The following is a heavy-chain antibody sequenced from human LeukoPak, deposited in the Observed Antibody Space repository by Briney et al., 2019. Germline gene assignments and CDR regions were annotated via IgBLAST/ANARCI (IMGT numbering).Heavy chain of an antibody. V-gene: IGHV4-59*01. CDR1: GGSISSYY. CDR3: ARGLHVYDILTGYYNGNWFDP. J-gene: IGHJ5*02. D-gene: IGHD3-9*01. CDR2: IYYSGST. Sequence: SETLSLTCTVSGGSISSYYWSRIRQPPGKGLEWIGYIYYSGSTNYNPSLKSRVTISVDTSKNQFSLKLSSVTAADTAVYYCARGLHVYDILTGYYNGNWFDPWGQGTLVTVSS.